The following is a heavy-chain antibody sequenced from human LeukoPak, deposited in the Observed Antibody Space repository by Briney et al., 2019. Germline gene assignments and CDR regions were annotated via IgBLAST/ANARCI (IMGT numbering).Heavy chain of an antibody. CDR2: ISYSGST. V-gene: IGHV4-39*01. CDR1: GGSISSIRYS. Sequence: SETLSLTCTVSGGSISSIRYSWGGIRQPPGKRLGWIGGISYSGSTYYNPSLKSRVTISVDTSKNQFSLKLSSVTAADTAAYYCARRARSYQGSGSNVRNWFDSWGQGTMVTVSS. CDR3: ARRARSYQGSGSNVRNWFDS. D-gene: IGHD3-10*01. J-gene: IGHJ5*01.